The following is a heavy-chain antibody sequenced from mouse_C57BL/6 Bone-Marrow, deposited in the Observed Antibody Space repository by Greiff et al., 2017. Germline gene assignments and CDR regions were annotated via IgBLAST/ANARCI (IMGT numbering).Heavy chain of an antibody. CDR1: GYTFTSYW. CDR3: AKGGFYYYGRSFDD. CDR2: IDPSDSET. V-gene: IGHV1-52*01. Sequence: QVQLQQPGAELVRPGSSVKLSCKASGYTFTSYWMHWVKQRPIQGLEWIGNIDPSDSETHYNQKFKDKATLTVDKSSSTAYMQLSSLTSEDSAVYYCAKGGFYYYGRSFDDWGQGTTLTVSS. J-gene: IGHJ2*01. D-gene: IGHD1-1*01.